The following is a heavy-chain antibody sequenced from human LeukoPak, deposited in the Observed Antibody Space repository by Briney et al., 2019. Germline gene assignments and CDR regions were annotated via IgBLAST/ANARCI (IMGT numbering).Heavy chain of an antibody. J-gene: IGHJ6*02. D-gene: IGHD6-6*01. Sequence: PGGSLRLSCAASGFTFSDYYMSWIRQAPGKGLEWVSYISSSGSTIYYADSVKGRFTISRDNAKNSLYLQMNSLRAEDTAVYYCARDEIESSPHYRSSQYYYGMDVWGQGTTVTVSS. CDR2: ISSSGSTI. V-gene: IGHV3-11*01. CDR3: ARDEIESSPHYRSSQYYYGMDV. CDR1: GFTFSDYY.